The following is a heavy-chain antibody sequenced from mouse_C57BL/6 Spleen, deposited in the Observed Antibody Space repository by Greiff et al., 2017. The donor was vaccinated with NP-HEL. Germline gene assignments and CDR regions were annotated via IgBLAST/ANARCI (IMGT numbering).Heavy chain of an antibody. CDR1: GYTFTSYW. CDR3: ARPYGSLAWFAY. Sequence: QVQLQQSGAELVMPGASVKLSCKASGYTFTSYWMHWVKQRPGQGLEWIGEIDPSDSYTNYNQKFKGKSTLTVDKSSSTAYMQLSSLTSEDSAVYYCARPYGSLAWFAYWGQGTLVTVSA. D-gene: IGHD1-1*01. J-gene: IGHJ3*01. V-gene: IGHV1-69*01. CDR2: IDPSDSYT.